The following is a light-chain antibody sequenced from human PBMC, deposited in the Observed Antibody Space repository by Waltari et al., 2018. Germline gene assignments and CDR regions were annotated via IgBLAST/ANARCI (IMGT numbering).Light chain of an antibody. CDR1: QSVSSY. CDR2: DAS. J-gene: IGKJ1*01. Sequence: EIVLTQSPATLSLSPGERATLSCRASQSVSSYLAWYQQKPGQAPRLLIYDASNRVTGIPARFSGSGSGTDFTLTISILEPEDFAVYYCQQRSNWPPWTFGQGTKVEIK. V-gene: IGKV3-11*01. CDR3: QQRSNWPPWT.